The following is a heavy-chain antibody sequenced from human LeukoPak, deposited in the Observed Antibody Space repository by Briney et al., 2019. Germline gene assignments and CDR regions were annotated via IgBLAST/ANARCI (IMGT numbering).Heavy chain of an antibody. J-gene: IGHJ4*02. V-gene: IGHV4-39*07. CDR3: ARARRAMAWGYFDY. CDR1: GGSISSSSYY. D-gene: IGHD2-2*01. Sequence: PSETLSLTCTVSGGSISSSSYYWGWMRQPPGKGLEGIGSIYYSGSTYYNPSLKSRVTISVETSKNQFSLKLSSVTAADTAVYYCARARRAMAWGYFDYWGQGTLLTVSS. CDR2: IYYSGST.